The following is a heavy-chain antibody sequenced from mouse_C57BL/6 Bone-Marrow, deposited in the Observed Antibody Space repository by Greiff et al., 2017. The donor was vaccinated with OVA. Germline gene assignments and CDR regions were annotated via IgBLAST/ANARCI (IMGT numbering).Heavy chain of an antibody. CDR3: ARSGGGCFAY. D-gene: IGHD1-1*02. Sequence: QVQLQQSGAELARPGASVKMSCKASGYTFTSYTLHWVKQRPGQGLEWIGYINPSSGYTKYNQKFKDKATLTADKSSSTAYMQLSSLTSEDSAVYYCARSGGGCFAYWGQGTLVTVSA. V-gene: IGHV1-4*01. CDR2: INPSSGYT. J-gene: IGHJ3*01. CDR1: GYTFTSYT.